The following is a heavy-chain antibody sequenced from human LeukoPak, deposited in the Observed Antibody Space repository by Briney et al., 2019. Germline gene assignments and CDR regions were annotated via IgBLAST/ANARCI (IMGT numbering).Heavy chain of an antibody. Sequence: PSETLSLTCTVSGGSISSSSYYWGWIRQPPGKGLEWIGSIYYSGSTYYNPSLKSRVTISVDTSKNQFSLKLSSVTAADTAVYYCASRYSSSWGVDYWGQGTLVTVSS. J-gene: IGHJ4*02. CDR1: GGSISSSSYY. V-gene: IGHV4-39*01. CDR3: ASRYSSSWGVDY. CDR2: IYYSGST. D-gene: IGHD6-13*01.